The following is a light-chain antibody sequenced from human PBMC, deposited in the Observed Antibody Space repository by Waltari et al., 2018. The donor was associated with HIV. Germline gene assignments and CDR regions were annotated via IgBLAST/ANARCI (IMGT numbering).Light chain of an antibody. CDR3: SSYTTTRTLV. CDR2: EVS. J-gene: IGLJ2*01. V-gene: IGLV2-14*01. Sequence: QSALTQPVSVSGSPGQSITISCTGTSSDVGAYNYVSWYQQHPDKAPKLMIYEVSNRPSGVSNRFSGSKSGNTASLTISGLQAEDEADYYCSSYTTTRTLVFGGGTKLTVL. CDR1: SSDVGAYNY.